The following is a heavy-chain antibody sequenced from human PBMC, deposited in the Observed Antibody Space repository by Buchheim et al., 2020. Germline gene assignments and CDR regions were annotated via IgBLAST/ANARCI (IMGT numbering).Heavy chain of an antibody. Sequence: QVQLQESGPGLVKPSETLSPTCTVSGGSISSYYWSWIRQPPGKGLEWIGYIYYSGSTNYNPSLKSRVTISVDTSKNQFSLKLSSVTAADTAVYYCARDVYYHDSSGDYSTHYLDSWGQGTL. J-gene: IGHJ4*02. CDR3: ARDVYYHDSSGDYSTHYLDS. D-gene: IGHD3-22*01. CDR1: GGSISSYY. V-gene: IGHV4-59*01. CDR2: IYYSGST.